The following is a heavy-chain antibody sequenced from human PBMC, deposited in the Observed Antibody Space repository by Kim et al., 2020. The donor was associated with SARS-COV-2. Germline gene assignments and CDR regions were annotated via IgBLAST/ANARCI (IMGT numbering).Heavy chain of an antibody. J-gene: IGHJ4*02. V-gene: IGHV4-39*01. Sequence: NPSLKSRVTISVDTSKNQFSLKLSSVTAADTAVYCCASHIVLMVYSDYWGQGTLVTVSS. D-gene: IGHD2-8*01. CDR3: ASHIVLMVYSDY.